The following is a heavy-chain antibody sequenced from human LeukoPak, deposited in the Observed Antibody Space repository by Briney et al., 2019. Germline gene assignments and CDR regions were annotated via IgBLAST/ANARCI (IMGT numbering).Heavy chain of an antibody. CDR3: AKDHSSGWYSGSFDY. D-gene: IGHD6-19*01. CDR2: ISWNSGSI. Sequence: GGSLRLSCAVSGFTFDDYAIHWVRQAPGKGLEWVSGISWNSGSIGYADSVKGRFTISRDNAKNSLYLQMNSLRGEDTALYYCAKDHSSGWYSGSFDYWGQGILVTVSS. CDR1: GFTFDDYA. V-gene: IGHV3-9*01. J-gene: IGHJ4*02.